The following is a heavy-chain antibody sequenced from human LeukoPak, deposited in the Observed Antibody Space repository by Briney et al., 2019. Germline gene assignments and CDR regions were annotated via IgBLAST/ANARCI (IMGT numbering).Heavy chain of an antibody. V-gene: IGHV3-33*08. J-gene: IGHJ4*02. CDR1: GFTFSSYW. CDR3: AREPTTLNGYSVSRRHHYFDH. Sequence: PGGSLRLSCAASGFTFSSYWMNWARKAPGKGLEWVAVIWYDGSNINYGDSVEGRFAISRDNTRNTLYLQMNSLRAEDTALYYCAREPTTLNGYSVSRRHHYFDHWGQGALVIVSS. CDR2: IWYDGSNI. D-gene: IGHD5-24*01.